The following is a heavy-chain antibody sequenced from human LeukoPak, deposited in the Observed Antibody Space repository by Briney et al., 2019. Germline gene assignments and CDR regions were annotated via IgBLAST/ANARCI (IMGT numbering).Heavy chain of an antibody. J-gene: IGHJ4*02. CDR2: INPNSGGT. V-gene: IGHV1-2*02. CDR1: GYTFNGYY. CDR3: ARSSGWKYNIDY. Sequence: ASMKVSCKASGYTFNGYYKHWVRQAPGQGLEWMGWINPNSGGTNYAQKFQGRVTMTRDTSISTAYMELSRLRSDDTAMYYCARSSGWKYNIDYWGQGTLVTVSS. D-gene: IGHD6-19*01.